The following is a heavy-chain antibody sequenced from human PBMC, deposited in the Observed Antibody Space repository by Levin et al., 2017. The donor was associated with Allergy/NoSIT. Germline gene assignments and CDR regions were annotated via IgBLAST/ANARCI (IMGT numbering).Heavy chain of an antibody. CDR3: ARDLYDFWSGYHEPTFDY. CDR1: FFTFSIYC. J-gene: IGHJ4*02. Sequence: GASLPLSFSFFFFTFSIYCFFLFCQAPWPFLFFFSLLPLSWRRPSYADSVKGRFTISRDNAKNTLYLQMNSLRAEDTAVYYCARDLYDFWSGYHEPTFDYWGQGTLVTVSS. V-gene: IGHV3-74*01. D-gene: IGHD3-3*01. CDR2: LPLSWRRP.